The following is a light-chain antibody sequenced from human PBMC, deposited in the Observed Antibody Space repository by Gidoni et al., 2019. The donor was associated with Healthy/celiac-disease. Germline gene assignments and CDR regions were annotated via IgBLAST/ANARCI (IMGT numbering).Light chain of an antibody. CDR2: AAS. CDR1: QNISSY. V-gene: IGKV1-39*01. J-gene: IGKJ4*01. Sequence: DIQMIQSPSSLSASVGDRVTITCRASQNISSYLNWYQQKPGKAPQLLIYAASSLQSGVPSRFSGSGSGTDFTLTISSLQPEDFATYYCQQSYSTPSSTFGGGTKVEIK. CDR3: QQSYSTPSST.